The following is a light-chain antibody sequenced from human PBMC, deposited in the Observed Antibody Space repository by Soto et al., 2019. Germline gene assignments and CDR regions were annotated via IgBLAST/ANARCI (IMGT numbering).Light chain of an antibody. CDR3: QHYGGSLYT. Sequence: EIGLTQSPGTLSLSPGERATLSCRASQSVSSNYLTWYQQKPGQAPRLLIYGASSRATGIPDRFSGSGSGTDFTLTISGLEPEDFAVYYCQHYGGSLYTFGQGTKLEIK. V-gene: IGKV3-20*01. CDR2: GAS. J-gene: IGKJ2*01. CDR1: QSVSSNY.